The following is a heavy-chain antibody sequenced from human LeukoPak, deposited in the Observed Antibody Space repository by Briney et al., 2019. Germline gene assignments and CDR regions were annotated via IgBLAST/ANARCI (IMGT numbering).Heavy chain of an antibody. CDR3: ARDLGGGWTNNYFDP. Sequence: ASVKVSCKSSGYTFTASYIHWLRQAPGQGPESMGWINPDTGGRNYAEKFRDRVTMTSDTSSSTAYMELSSLRPDDTAIYYCARDLGGGWTNNYFDPSGQRTLVTVSS. J-gene: IGHJ5*02. CDR2: INPDTGGR. V-gene: IGHV1-2*02. D-gene: IGHD6-19*01. CDR1: GYTFTASY.